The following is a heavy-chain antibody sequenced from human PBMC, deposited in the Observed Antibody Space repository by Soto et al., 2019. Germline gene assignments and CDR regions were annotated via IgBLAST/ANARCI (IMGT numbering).Heavy chain of an antibody. CDR1: GGSISDYY. J-gene: IGHJ4*02. CDR3: ARDSAPRAFDY. V-gene: IGHV4-4*07. CDR2: IYTSGST. Sequence: ETLSLTCTVSGGSISDYYWSWIRQPAGKGLEWIGRIYTSGSTNYNPSLKSRVTMSLDTSKNQFSLKLTSVTAADTAVYYCARDSAPRAFDYWGQGTLVTVSS.